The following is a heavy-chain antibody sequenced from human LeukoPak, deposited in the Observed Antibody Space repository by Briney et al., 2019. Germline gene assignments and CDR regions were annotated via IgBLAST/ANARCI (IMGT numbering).Heavy chain of an antibody. Sequence: ASVKVSCKASGYTFTSYGFSWVRQALGQGLEWMGWISAYNGDTKYALNLQGRVTMTTDTSTSTAYMELRSLRSDDTAVYYCARQLRWDQYYFDYWGQGTLVTVSS. V-gene: IGHV1-18*01. CDR1: GYTFTSYG. D-gene: IGHD4-23*01. CDR2: ISAYNGDT. CDR3: ARQLRWDQYYFDY. J-gene: IGHJ4*02.